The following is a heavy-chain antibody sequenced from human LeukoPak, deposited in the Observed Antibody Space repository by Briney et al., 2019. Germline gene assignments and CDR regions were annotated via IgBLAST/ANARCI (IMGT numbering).Heavy chain of an antibody. CDR2: ISGSGAVP. J-gene: IGHJ4*02. Sequence: GGSLRLSCAASGFTFSTYGMSRVRQAPGKGLEWLSSISGSGAVPHYADSAKGRFTISRDNSKNMVYLQLSSLRVEDTAVYHCAKHLTNTAPLDYWGQGTLVTVSS. CDR3: AKHLTNTAPLDY. CDR1: GFTFSTYG. D-gene: IGHD2-8*01. V-gene: IGHV3-23*01.